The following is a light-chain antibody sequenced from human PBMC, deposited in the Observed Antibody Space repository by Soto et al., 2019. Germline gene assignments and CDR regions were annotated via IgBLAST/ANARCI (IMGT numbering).Light chain of an antibody. Sequence: EIVLTQSPGTLSLSPGERATLSCRASQSVSSSYLAWYQQKPGQAPRLLIYGASSRATGIPDRFSGSGSGTDFTLTISRLEPEEFAVYYCRQYDSSPLTFSGGTKGEIK. CDR3: RQYDSSPLT. J-gene: IGKJ4*01. CDR1: QSVSSSY. V-gene: IGKV3-20*01. CDR2: GAS.